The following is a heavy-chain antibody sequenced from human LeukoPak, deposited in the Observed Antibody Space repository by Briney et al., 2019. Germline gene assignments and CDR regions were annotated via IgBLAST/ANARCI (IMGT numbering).Heavy chain of an antibody. J-gene: IGHJ3*02. Sequence: SETLSLTCTVSGGSISSYYWSWIRQPPGKGLEWIGYIYYSGSTNYNPSLKSRVTISVDTSKNQCSLKLSSVTAADTAVYYCARTYSSGWWRGAFDIWGQGTMVTVSS. CDR2: IYYSGST. V-gene: IGHV4-59*01. CDR1: GGSISSYY. CDR3: ARTYSSGWWRGAFDI. D-gene: IGHD6-19*01.